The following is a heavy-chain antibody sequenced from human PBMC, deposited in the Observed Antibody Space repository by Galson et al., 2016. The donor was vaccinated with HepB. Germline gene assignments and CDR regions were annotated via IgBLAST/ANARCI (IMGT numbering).Heavy chain of an antibody. V-gene: IGHV4-39*01. D-gene: IGHD1-26*01. CDR3: ARHYEPGGNYESYFDF. J-gene: IGHJ4*02. CDR2: IYHSGST. Sequence: SETLSLTCIVSGDSIISSSYYWGWIRQPPGKGLEWIGTIYHSGSTYYNTSLKGRVTISVDTSKNQMSLELTSVTASDTAVYYCARHYEPGGNYESYFDFWGQGTRVTVSS. CDR1: GDSIISSSYY.